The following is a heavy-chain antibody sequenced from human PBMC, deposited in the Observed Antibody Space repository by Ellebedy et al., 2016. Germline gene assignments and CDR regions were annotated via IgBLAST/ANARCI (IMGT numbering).Heavy chain of an antibody. V-gene: IGHV3-15*01. J-gene: IGHJ4*02. CDR2: IKSKTDGGTT. D-gene: IGHD4-17*01. CDR1: GFTFSNAW. CDR3: TTVFGDYQTLDY. Sequence: GGSLRLXCAASGFTFSNAWMSWVRQAPGKGLERVGRIKSKTDGGTTDYAAPVKGRFTISRDDSKNTLYLQMNSLKTEDTAVYYCTTVFGDYQTLDYWGQGTLVTVSS.